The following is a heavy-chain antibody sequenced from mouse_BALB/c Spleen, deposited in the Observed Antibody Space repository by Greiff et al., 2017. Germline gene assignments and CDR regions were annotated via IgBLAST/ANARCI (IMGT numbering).Heavy chain of an antibody. J-gene: IGHJ3*01. D-gene: IGHD2-10*01. CDR1: GFTFTDYY. V-gene: IGHV7-3*02. Sequence: EVKVVESGGGLVQPGGSLKLSCAASGFTFTDYYMSWVRQPPGKALEWLGFIRNKANGYTTEYSASVKGRFTISRDNSQSILYLQMNTLRAEDSATYYCARESYYGNYEVAYWGQGTLVTVSA. CDR3: ARESYYGNYEVAY. CDR2: IRNKANGYTT.